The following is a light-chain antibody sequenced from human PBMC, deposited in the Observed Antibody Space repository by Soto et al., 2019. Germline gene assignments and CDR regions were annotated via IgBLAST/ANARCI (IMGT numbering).Light chain of an antibody. V-gene: IGLV2-14*01. Sequence: SVLTPPSSLSGSPRQAITISRTGNSRDVGGFNYVSWNKQPPGKAPKLMIYDVTDRPSGVSDRFSGSKSGNTASLTISGLQTEDEADYYCYSYTSSSTLYVFGTGXKVTVL. CDR3: YSYTSSSTLYV. CDR1: SRDVGGFNY. J-gene: IGLJ1*01. CDR2: DVT.